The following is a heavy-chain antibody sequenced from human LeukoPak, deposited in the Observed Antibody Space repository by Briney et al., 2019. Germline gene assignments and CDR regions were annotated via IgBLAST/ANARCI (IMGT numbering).Heavy chain of an antibody. J-gene: IGHJ6*03. CDR3: ARLGYCSSTSRPLYYYYMDV. CDR2: IKQEGSEK. D-gene: IGHD2-2*01. Sequence: GGSLRVSCAASVFTLSRNYMSWGRQAPGKGREWVANIKQEGSEKCCVDSVKGLFTICRDNDKNSLYLQMNSLRAEDTAVYYCARLGYCSSTSRPLYYYYMDVWGKGTTVTVSS. V-gene: IGHV3-7*01. CDR1: VFTLSRNY.